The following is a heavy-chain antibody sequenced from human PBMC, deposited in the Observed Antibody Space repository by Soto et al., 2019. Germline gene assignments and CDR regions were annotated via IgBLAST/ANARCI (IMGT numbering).Heavy chain of an antibody. CDR1: VGSISSGGYY. J-gene: IGHJ6*02. D-gene: IGHD3-10*01. CDR2: IYYSGST. V-gene: IGHV4-31*03. Sequence: SETLSLTCTVSVGSISSGGYYGSWIRQHPGKGLEWIGYIYYSGSTYCNPSLKSRVTISVDTSKNQFSLKLSSVTAADTAVYYCARDQVRRHYYYGMDVWGQGTTVT. CDR3: ARDQVRRHYYYGMDV.